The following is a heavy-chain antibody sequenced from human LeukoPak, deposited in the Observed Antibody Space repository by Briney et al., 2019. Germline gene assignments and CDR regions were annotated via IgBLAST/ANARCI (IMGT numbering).Heavy chain of an antibody. D-gene: IGHD1-26*01. CDR3: AREAGVGATVY. J-gene: IGHJ4*02. V-gene: IGHV1-69*05. Sequence: GASVKVSCKASGGTFSSYAISWVRQAPGQGLEWMGRIIPIFGTANYAQKFQGRVTITTDESTSTAYMELSSLRPEDTAVYYCAREAGVGATVYWGQGTLVTVSS. CDR1: GGTFSSYA. CDR2: IIPIFGTA.